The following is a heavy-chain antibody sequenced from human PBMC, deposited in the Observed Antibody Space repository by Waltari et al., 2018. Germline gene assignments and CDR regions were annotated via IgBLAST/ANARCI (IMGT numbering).Heavy chain of an antibody. V-gene: IGHV4-39*01. D-gene: IGHD6-6*01. Sequence: WGWIRQPPGKGLEWIGSIYYSGSTYYNPSLKSRVTISVDTSKNQFSLKLSSVTAADTAVYYCARHIAARIIDYWGQGTLVTVSS. J-gene: IGHJ4*02. CDR3: ARHIAARIIDY. CDR2: IYYSGST.